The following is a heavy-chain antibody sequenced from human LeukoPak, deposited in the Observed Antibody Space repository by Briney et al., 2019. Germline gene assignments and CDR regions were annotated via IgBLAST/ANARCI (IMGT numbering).Heavy chain of an antibody. D-gene: IGHD2-2*01. CDR1: GGSFSGYY. J-gene: IGHJ3*02. V-gene: IGHV4-34*01. CDR3: ARVTGCCSSTSCSAFDI. CDR2: INHSGST. Sequence: SETLSLTCAVYGGSFSGYYWSWIRQPPGKGLEWIGEINHSGSTNYNPSLKSRVTISVDTSKNQFSLKLSSVTAADTAVYYCARVTGCCSSTSCSAFDIWGQGTMVTVSS.